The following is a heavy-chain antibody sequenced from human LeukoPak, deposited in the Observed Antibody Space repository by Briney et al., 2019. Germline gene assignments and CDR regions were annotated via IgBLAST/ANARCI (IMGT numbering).Heavy chain of an antibody. CDR3: ARDLGSYSSSSDSG. D-gene: IGHD6-6*01. J-gene: IGHJ4*02. V-gene: IGHV3-21*01. Sequence: PGGSLRLSCAASGLTFSSYSMNWVRQAPGKGLEWVSSISSSSSYIYYADSVKGRFTISRDNAKNSLYLQMNSLRAEDTAVYYCARDLGSYSSSSDSGWGQGTLVTISS. CDR2: ISSSSSYI. CDR1: GLTFSSYS.